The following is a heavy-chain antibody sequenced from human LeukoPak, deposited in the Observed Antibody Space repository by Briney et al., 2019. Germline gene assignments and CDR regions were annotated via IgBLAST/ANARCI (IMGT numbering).Heavy chain of an antibody. D-gene: IGHD3-9*01. V-gene: IGHV1-24*01. CDR2: FDPEDGET. J-gene: IGHJ4*02. Sequence: ASVKVSCKVSGYTLTELPMHWVRQAPGKGLEWMGGFDPEDGETIYAQKFQGRVTMTEDTSTDTAYMELSSLRSEDTAVYYCATKKHYDILTGYSGWFDYWGQGTLVTVSS. CDR3: ATKKHYDILTGYSGWFDY. CDR1: GYTLTELP.